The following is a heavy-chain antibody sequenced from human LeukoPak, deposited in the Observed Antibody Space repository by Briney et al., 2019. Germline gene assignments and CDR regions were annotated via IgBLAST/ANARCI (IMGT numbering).Heavy chain of an antibody. D-gene: IGHD3-22*01. CDR2: ISASGGST. Sequence: GGSLRLSRAASGFTFTSYAMNWVRQAPGKGLEWVSGISASGGSTYYADSVEGRFTISRDNSKNTLYLQMNSLRAEDTAVYYCAKDSSYYYDSSGYPEYYFDYWGQGTLVTVSS. V-gene: IGHV3-23*01. CDR3: AKDSSYYYDSSGYPEYYFDY. J-gene: IGHJ4*02. CDR1: GFTFTSYA.